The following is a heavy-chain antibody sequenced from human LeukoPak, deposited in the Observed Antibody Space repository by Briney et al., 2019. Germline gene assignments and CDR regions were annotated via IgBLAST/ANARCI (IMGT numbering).Heavy chain of an antibody. CDR1: GXPFSSYW. J-gene: IGHJ3*02. CDR3: ARGVWRDYYAFDI. CDR2: INSDGSST. Sequence: PGGSLSLSCSASGXPFSSYWMHWVRQAPGKGMVWVSRINSDGSSTSYADSVQGRFTISRDNAKNTLYLQMNSLRAEDTAVYYCARGVWRDYYAFDIWGQGTMVTV. V-gene: IGHV3-74*01. D-gene: IGHD3-3*01.